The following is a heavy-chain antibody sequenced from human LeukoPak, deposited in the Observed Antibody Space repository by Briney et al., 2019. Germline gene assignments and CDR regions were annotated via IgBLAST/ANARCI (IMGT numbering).Heavy chain of an antibody. J-gene: IGHJ3*02. CDR1: GFSFDDYA. D-gene: IGHD3-10*02. CDR2: ITWDGGST. V-gene: IGHV3-43D*03. CDR3: ARANYPYGRVYDAFDI. Sequence: PGGSLRLSCAASGFSFDDYAMHWVRQAPGKGLEWVSLITWDGGSTYYADSVKGRFTISRDNSKSSLYLQMNSLRTEDMALYFCARANYPYGRVYDAFDIWGQGTMVTVSS.